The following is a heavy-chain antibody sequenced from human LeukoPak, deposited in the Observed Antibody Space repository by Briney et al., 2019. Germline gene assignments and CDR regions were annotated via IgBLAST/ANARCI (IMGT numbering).Heavy chain of an antibody. J-gene: IGHJ6*02. CDR3: ARDYDILTGYYSYYYYYYGMDV. V-gene: IGHV3-66*01. CDR1: GFTVSNIY. D-gene: IGHD3-9*01. Sequence: GGSLRLSCAASGFTVSNIYMSWVRQAPGTGLEWVSIIHSGGITHYADSVKGRFTISRDNAKNTLYLQMNSLRAEDTAVYYCARDYDILTGYYSYYYYYYGMDVWGQGTTVTVSS. CDR2: IHSGGIT.